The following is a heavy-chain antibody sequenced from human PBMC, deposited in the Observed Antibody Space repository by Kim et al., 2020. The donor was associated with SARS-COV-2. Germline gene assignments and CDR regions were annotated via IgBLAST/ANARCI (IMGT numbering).Heavy chain of an antibody. Sequence: GGSLRLSCAASGFTFSSYAMNWVRQAPGKGLEWVSAISGSGSSTYYADSVKGRFTISRDNSKNTLYLQMNSLRAEDTAVYYCAKDQNYYDSSGYYRPGAFAIWGQGTMVTVSS. CDR1: GFTFSSYA. CDR2: ISGSGSST. D-gene: IGHD3-22*01. J-gene: IGHJ3*02. CDR3: AKDQNYYDSSGYYRPGAFAI. V-gene: IGHV3-23*01.